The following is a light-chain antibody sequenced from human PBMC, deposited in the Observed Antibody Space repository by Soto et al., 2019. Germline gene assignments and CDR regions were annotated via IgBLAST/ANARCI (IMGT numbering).Light chain of an antibody. V-gene: IGLV2-14*01. CDR2: DVT. J-gene: IGLJ1*01. Sequence: QSVLNQPASVSGSPGQSIPISCTGSSSDIGAYDYVSWYQQRPVKAPKLMIFDVTNRPSGVSDRFSGSKSGNTASLTISGLQTEDEADYYCSSYTSSSTPYVFGTGTKVTVL. CDR3: SSYTSSSTPYV. CDR1: SSDIGAYDY.